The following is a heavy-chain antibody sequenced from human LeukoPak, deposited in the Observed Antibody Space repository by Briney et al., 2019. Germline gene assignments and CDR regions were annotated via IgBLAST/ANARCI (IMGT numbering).Heavy chain of an antibody. Sequence: GASVKVSCKASGYTFTHYGITWVRQAPGQGLEWMGWISAYNGNTNYAQKLQGRVTMTTDTSTSTAYMGLRSLRSDDSAVYYCAREMGPSYDSTGYHVIDYWGQGTLVTVSS. CDR2: ISAYNGNT. J-gene: IGHJ4*02. CDR3: AREMGPSYDSTGYHVIDY. D-gene: IGHD3-22*01. CDR1: GYTFTHYG. V-gene: IGHV1-18*01.